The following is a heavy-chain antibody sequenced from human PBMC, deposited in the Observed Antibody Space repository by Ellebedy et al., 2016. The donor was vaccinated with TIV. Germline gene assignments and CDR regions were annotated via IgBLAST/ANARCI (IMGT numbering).Heavy chain of an antibody. D-gene: IGHD6-19*01. CDR2: ISSEGSTT. Sequence: GGSLRLXCAASGFTFSSYWMHCVRQAPGKGLVWVSRISSEGSTTTYADSARGRFTISRDNAKNTLYLQMNSLRAEDTAVYYCARGDGSSGWYFDYWGQGTLVTVSS. V-gene: IGHV3-74*03. CDR1: GFTFSSYW. CDR3: ARGDGSSGWYFDY. J-gene: IGHJ4*02.